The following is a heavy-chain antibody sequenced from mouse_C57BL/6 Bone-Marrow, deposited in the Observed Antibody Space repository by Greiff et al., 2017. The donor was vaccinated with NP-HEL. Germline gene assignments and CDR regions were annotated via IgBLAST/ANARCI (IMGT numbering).Heavy chain of an antibody. CDR2: ISRGSSTI. J-gene: IGHJ2*01. CDR1: GFTFSDYG. Sequence: EVHLVESGGGLVKPGGSLKLSCAASGFTFSDYGMHWVRQAPEKGLEWVAYISRGSSTIYYADTVKGRFTISTENAKNTLFLQMTSLGSDDTAMYYCARPYGGYFDYWGQGTTLTVSS. CDR3: ARPYGGYFDY. V-gene: IGHV5-17*01. D-gene: IGHD1-1*01.